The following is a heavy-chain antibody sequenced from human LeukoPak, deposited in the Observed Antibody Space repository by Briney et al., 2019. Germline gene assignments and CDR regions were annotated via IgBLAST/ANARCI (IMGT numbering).Heavy chain of an antibody. CDR1: GLTVSSYS. D-gene: IGHD2-21*02. V-gene: IGHV3-48*02. CDR2: ISSSSSTI. Sequence: PGGSLRLSCAASGLTVSSYSMNWVRQAPGKGLEWVSYISSSSSTIYYADSVKGRFTISRDNAKNSLYLQMNSLRDEDTAVYYCARDLCGGDCYSGIAEWGQGTLVTVSS. CDR3: ARDLCGGDCYSGIAE. J-gene: IGHJ4*02.